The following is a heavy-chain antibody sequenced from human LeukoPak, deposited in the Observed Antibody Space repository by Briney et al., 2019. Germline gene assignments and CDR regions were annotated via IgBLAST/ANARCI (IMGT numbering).Heavy chain of an antibody. V-gene: IGHV4-59*08. CDR3: ARNSLGSLDY. J-gene: IGHJ4*02. CDR2: IYYSGST. D-gene: IGHD2/OR15-2a*01. CDR1: GGSISSYY. Sequence: SETRSLTCTVSGGSISSYYWSWIRQPPGKGLEWIGYIYYSGSTNYNPSLKSRVTISVDTSKNQFSLKLSSVTAADTAVYYCARNSLGSLDYWGQGTLVTVSS.